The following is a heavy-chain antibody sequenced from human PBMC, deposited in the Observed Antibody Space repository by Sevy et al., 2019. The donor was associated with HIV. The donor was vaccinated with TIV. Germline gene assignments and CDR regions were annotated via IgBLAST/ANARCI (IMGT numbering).Heavy chain of an antibody. J-gene: IGHJ4*02. V-gene: IGHV1-18*01. CDR3: ARGALGYCSGGSCQTTNYFDY. CDR2: ISAYNGNT. Sequence: ASVKVSCKASGYTFTSYGISWVRQAPGQGLEWMGWISAYNGNTNYAQMLQGRVTMTKDTSTGTAYMELRSLRSDDTAVYYCARGALGYCSGGSCQTTNYFDYWGQGTLVTVSS. CDR1: GYTFTSYG. D-gene: IGHD2-15*01.